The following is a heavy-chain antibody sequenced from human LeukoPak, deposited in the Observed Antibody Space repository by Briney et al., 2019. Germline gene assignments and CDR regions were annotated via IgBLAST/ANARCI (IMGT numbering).Heavy chain of an antibody. J-gene: IGHJ4*02. CDR1: GFTFSSYG. D-gene: IGHD5-12*01. CDR3: AREARGHYCFDY. V-gene: IGHV3-33*01. CDR2: IWYDGSNK. Sequence: GGSLRLSCAASGFTFSSYGMHWVRQAPGKGLEWVAVIWYDGSNKYYADSVKGRFTISRDNSKNTLYLQMNSLRAEDTAAYYCAREARGHYCFDYWGQGTLVTVSS.